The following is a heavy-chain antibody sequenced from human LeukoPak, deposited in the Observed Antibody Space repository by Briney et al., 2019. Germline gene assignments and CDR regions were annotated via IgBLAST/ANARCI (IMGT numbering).Heavy chain of an antibody. CDR2: INHSGST. CDR3: ARLGVIRFDP. Sequence: SETLSLTCAVYGGSFSGYYWSWIRQPPGKGLEWIGEINHSGSTNYNPSLKSRVTISVDTSKNQFSLKLSSVTAADTAVYNCARLGVIRFDPWGQGTLVTVSS. J-gene: IGHJ5*02. D-gene: IGHD3-16*02. CDR1: GGSFSGYY. V-gene: IGHV4-34*01.